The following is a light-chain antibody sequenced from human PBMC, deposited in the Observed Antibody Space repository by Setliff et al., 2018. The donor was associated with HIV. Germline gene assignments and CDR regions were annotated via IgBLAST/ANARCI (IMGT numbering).Light chain of an antibody. CDR3: SSYAITNTLP. CDR2: EVR. Sequence: QPVLAQPASVSGSPGQSITISCTGTTSDVGGYNYVSWYQQHPGKAPKLIIYEVRNRPSGVSNRFSGSKSGNTASLTISGLQAEDEADYYCSSYAITNTLPFGTGTKAPS. J-gene: IGLJ1*01. V-gene: IGLV2-14*01. CDR1: TSDVGGYNY.